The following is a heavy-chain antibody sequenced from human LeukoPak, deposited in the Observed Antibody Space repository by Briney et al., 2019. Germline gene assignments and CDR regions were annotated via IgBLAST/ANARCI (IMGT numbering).Heavy chain of an antibody. CDR1: GGSISSGDYY. CDR3: ARDAADSSGYYYTLGWYFDL. D-gene: IGHD3-22*01. CDR2: IYYSGST. Sequence: ASQTLSLTCTVSGGSISSGDYYWSWIRQPPGKGLEWIGYIYYSGSTYYNPSLKSRVTISVGTSKNQFSLKLSSVTAADTAVYYCARDAADSSGYYYTLGWYFDLWGRGTLVTVSS. V-gene: IGHV4-30-4*01. J-gene: IGHJ2*01.